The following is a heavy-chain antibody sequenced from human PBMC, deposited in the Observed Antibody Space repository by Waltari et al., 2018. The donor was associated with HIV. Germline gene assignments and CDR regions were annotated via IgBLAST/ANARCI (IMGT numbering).Heavy chain of an antibody. V-gene: IGHV3-49*04. D-gene: IGHD3-22*01. CDR3: TRQHDSSGYYTRGLFYFDY. Sequence: EVQLVESGGTLVQPGRSLRLSCSTSGFTFGDFAIIWVRQAPGKGLEWGGISRTKTYGGTTESAASVKDRFTISRDDSRSIAYLQMNSLKTEDTAIYFCTRQHDSSGYYTRGLFYFDYWGQGNLVTVSS. CDR1: GFTFGDFA. J-gene: IGHJ4*02. CDR2: SRTKTYGGTT.